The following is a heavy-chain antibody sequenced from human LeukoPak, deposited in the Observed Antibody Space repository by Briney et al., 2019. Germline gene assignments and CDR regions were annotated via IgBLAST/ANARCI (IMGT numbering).Heavy chain of an antibody. Sequence: PGGSLRLSCAASGFTFSSYGMHWVRQAPGKGLEWVAVISYDGSNKYYADSVKGRFTISRDNSKNTLYLQMNSLRAEDTAVYYCAKVRGQQLVLDYYGMDVWGQGTTVTVSS. J-gene: IGHJ6*02. CDR1: GFTFSSYG. D-gene: IGHD6-13*01. CDR3: AKVRGQQLVLDYYGMDV. V-gene: IGHV3-30*18. CDR2: ISYDGSNK.